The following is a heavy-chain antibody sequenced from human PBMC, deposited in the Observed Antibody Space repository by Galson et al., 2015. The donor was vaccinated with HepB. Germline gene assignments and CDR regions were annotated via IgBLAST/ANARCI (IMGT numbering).Heavy chain of an antibody. CDR1: GLTFSSYA. CDR3: AKEAAYCGGDCYSLVDF. CDR2: ISARSTKT. D-gene: IGHD2-21*02. Sequence: SLRLSCAASGLTFSSYAMSWVRQAPGKGLEWVSVISARSTKTYYADSVKGRFTISRDNSKNTLYLRMNSLRAEDTAIYYCAKEAAYCGGDCYSLVDFWGQGTLVTVSS. V-gene: IGHV3-23*01. J-gene: IGHJ4*02.